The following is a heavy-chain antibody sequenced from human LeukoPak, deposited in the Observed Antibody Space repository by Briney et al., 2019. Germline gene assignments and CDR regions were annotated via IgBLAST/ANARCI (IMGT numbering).Heavy chain of an antibody. V-gene: IGHV1-2*02. Sequence: ASVKVSCKTSGYTFTAYYLHWVRQAPGQGPEWTGWINPDSGGTNYAQRFQGRVTMTRDTSISTAFMELSSLRSDDTAVYYCARNYYTSGSPLYYYYYMDVWGKGTTVTVSS. D-gene: IGHD3-10*01. CDR3: ARNYYTSGSPLYYYYYMDV. CDR2: INPDSGGT. CDR1: GYTFTAYY. J-gene: IGHJ6*03.